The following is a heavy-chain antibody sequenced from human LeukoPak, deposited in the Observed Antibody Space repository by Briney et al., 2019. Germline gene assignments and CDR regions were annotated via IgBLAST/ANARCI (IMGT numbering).Heavy chain of an antibody. CDR1: GGSISSHY. Sequence: SETLSLTCTVSGGSISSHYWSWIRQPAGKGLGWIGRIYTSGSTNYNPSLKSRVTMSVDTPKNQFSLKLSSVTATDTAVYYCARSGRYSSSDHWGQGTLVTVSS. J-gene: IGHJ4*02. CDR3: ARSGRYSSSDH. V-gene: IGHV4-4*07. CDR2: IYTSGST. D-gene: IGHD3-22*01.